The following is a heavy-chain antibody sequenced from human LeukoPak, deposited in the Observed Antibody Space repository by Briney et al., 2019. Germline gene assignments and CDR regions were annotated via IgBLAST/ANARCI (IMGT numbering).Heavy chain of an antibody. V-gene: IGHV3-20*01. CDR1: GFTFDDYG. CDR3: ARAGARCSGGSCCFSY. J-gene: IGHJ4*02. CDR2: LNWNGGST. D-gene: IGHD2-15*01. Sequence: GGSLRLSCAASGFTFDDYGMSWVRQAPGKGLEWVSGLNWNGGSTGYADSVKGRFTISRDNAKNSLYLQMNSLRAEDTALYHCARAGARCSGGSCCFSYWGQGTLVTVSS.